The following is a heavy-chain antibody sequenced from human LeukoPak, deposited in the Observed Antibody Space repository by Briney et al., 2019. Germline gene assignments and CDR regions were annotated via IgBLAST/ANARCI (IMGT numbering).Heavy chain of an antibody. Sequence: GESLKISGKTSGYTFTTFWSAGVGQLPAKGLEYMGIIYPGDSDTRYSPSFQGQVTISADKSISIAYLQWTSLKASDSAMYYCATRCDAHSQFDYWGQGTLVTVPS. CDR1: GYTFTTFW. CDR2: IYPGDSDT. J-gene: IGHJ4*02. CDR3: ATRCDAHSQFDY. V-gene: IGHV5-51*01. D-gene: IGHD2-21*01.